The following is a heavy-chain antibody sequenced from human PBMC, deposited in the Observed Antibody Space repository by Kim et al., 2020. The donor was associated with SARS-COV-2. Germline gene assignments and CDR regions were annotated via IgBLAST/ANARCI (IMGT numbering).Heavy chain of an antibody. V-gene: IGHV4-59*01. D-gene: IGHD5-18*01. CDR2: IYHTGRT. CDR3: ARGTAMLTGYYYGMDV. CDR1: GGSISNYY. Sequence: SETLSLTCSVSGGSISNYYWSWIRQSPEKGLEWIGYIYHTGRTSYNPSLKVRVTISLDTSKNQFSLRLSSVTAADTAVYYCARGTAMLTGYYYGMDVWGQGSTLAVSS. J-gene: IGHJ6*02.